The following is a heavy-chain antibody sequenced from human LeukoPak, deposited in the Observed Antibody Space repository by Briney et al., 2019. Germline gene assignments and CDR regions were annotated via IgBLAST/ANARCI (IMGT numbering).Heavy chain of an antibody. J-gene: IGHJ4*02. CDR2: INDGGTRT. D-gene: IGHD3-22*01. Sequence: GGSLRLSCAASGFNFSTYGMSWVRQAPGKGPEWVSAINDGGTRTYYTDSVKGRFTISRDNSKSTLYLQFHSLGAEDTAIYFCATGGRDSSGYYYSRAGYFDFWGQGTLVTVSS. CDR1: GFNFSTYG. V-gene: IGHV3-23*01. CDR3: ATGGRDSSGYYYSRAGYFDF.